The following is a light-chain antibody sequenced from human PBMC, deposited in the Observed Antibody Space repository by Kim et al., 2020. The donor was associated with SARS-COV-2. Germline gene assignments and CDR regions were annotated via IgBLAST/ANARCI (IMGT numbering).Light chain of an antibody. CDR2: EGS. J-gene: IGLJ2*01. Sequence: QSITLSCTGTSSDVGGYNLVSWYQQHPGKAPKLIIYEGSKRPSGVSNRFSGSKSGNTASLTISGLQAEDEADYYCCSYAGSSTFVVFGGGTRLTVL. CDR3: CSYAGSSTFVV. CDR1: SSDVGGYNL. V-gene: IGLV2-23*01.